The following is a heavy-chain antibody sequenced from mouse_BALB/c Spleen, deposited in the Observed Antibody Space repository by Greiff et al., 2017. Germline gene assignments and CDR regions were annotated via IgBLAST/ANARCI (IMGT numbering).Heavy chain of an antibody. CDR1: GFTFSSYA. Sequence: DVKLVESGGGLVKPGGSLKLSCAASGFTFSSYAMSWVRQTPEKRLEWVASISSGGSTYYPDSVKGRFTISRDNARNILYLQMRSLRSEDTAMYYSEREGYAGTYYAMDYWGQGTSVTVSS. CDR3: EREGYAGTYYAMDY. D-gene: IGHD2-14*01. V-gene: IGHV5-6-5*01. J-gene: IGHJ4*01. CDR2: ISSGGST.